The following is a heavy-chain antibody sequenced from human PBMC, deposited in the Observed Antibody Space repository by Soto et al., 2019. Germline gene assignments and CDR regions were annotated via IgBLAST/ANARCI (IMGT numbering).Heavy chain of an antibody. CDR2: IIPILGTA. V-gene: IGHV1-69*13. J-gene: IGHJ3*02. CDR1: GGTFSSYA. D-gene: IGHD3-22*01. CDR3: ARDTYYYDSSGYYYYAFDI. Sequence: GASVKVSCKASGGTFSSYAISWVRQAPGQGLEWMGGIIPILGTANYAQKFQGRVTITADESTSTAYMELSSLRSEDTAVYYCARDTYYYDSSGYYYYAFDIWGQGTMVTVS.